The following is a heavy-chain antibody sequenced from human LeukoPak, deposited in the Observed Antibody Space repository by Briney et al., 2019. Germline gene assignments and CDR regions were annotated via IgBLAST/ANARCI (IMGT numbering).Heavy chain of an antibody. Sequence: GGSLRLSCAASGFTLSSYSMNWVRQAPGKGLEWVSRINSDGSSTSYADSVKGRFTISRDNAKNTLYLQMNSLRAEDTAVYYCAREGWLGKYGAYLVGGLDVWGQGTTVTVSS. V-gene: IGHV3-74*01. J-gene: IGHJ6*02. CDR2: INSDGSST. CDR3: AREGWLGKYGAYLVGGLDV. CDR1: GFTLSSYS. D-gene: IGHD4-17*01.